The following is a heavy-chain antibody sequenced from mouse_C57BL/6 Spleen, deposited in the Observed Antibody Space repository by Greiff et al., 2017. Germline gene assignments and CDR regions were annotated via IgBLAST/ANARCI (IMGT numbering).Heavy chain of an antibody. CDR2: ISYDGSN. D-gene: IGHD2-3*01. CDR1: GYSITSGYY. V-gene: IGHV3-6*01. Sequence: EVKLQQSGPGLVKPSQSLSLTCSVTGYSITSGYYWNWIRQFPGNKLEWMGYISYDGSNNYNPSLKNRISITRDTSKNQFFLKLNSVTTEDTATYYCARDRGDGYSNWGQGTTLTVSS. CDR3: ARDRGDGYSN. J-gene: IGHJ2*01.